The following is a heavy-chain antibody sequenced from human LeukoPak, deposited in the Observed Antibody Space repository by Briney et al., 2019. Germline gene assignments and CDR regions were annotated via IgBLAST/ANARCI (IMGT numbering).Heavy chain of an antibody. CDR1: GFTFSSYA. CDR3: AKEGGYYTPVALDY. CDR2: TSGSGGST. J-gene: IGHJ4*02. V-gene: IGHV3-23*01. D-gene: IGHD3-3*01. Sequence: AGGSLRLSCAASGFTFSSYAMSWVRQAPGKGLEWVSATSGSGGSTYYADSVKGRFTISRDNSKNTLYLQMNSLRAEDTAVYYCAKEGGYYTPVALDYWGQGTLVTVSS.